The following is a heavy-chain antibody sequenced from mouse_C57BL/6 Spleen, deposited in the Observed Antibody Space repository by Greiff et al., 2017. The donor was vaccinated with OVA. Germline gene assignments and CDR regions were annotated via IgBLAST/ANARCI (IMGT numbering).Heavy chain of an antibody. CDR3: ANEEIWASSY. D-gene: IGHD3-1*01. V-gene: IGHV2-3*01. CDR2: IWGDGST. J-gene: IGHJ3*01. CDR1: GFSLTSYG. Sequence: QVQLQQSGPGLVAPSQCLSISCTASGFSLTSYGVSWVRQPPGKGLEWLGVIWGDGSTNYHSALISSLSISKDNSKSQMFVKLNSLQTDDAAAYYCANEEIWASSYWGQGTLVTVSA.